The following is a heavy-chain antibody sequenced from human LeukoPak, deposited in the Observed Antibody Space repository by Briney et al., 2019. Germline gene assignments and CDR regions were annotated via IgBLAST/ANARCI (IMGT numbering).Heavy chain of an antibody. J-gene: IGHJ3*02. CDR3: ASGYCSGGSCYSVGGFDI. D-gene: IGHD2-15*01. Sequence: ASVKVSCKASGYTFTGYYMHWVRQAPGQGLEWMGWINPNSGGTNYAQKFQGRVTMTRDTSISTAYMELSRLRSDDTAVYYCASGYCSGGSCYSVGGFDIWGQGTVVTVSS. CDR1: GYTFTGYY. CDR2: INPNSGGT. V-gene: IGHV1-2*02.